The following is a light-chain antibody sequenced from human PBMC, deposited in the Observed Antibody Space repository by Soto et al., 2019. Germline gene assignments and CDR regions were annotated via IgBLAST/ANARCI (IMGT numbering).Light chain of an antibody. J-gene: IGLJ1*01. CDR1: SSDIGGSKY. Sequence: QSALTQPASLSGSPGQSITISCAGTSSDIGGSKYVSWYQQHPGKAPKLIIYEVTYRPSGVSARFSGPKSGNTASLTVSGLQAEDEADYYCSSKRRSDALYVFGTGTKLTVL. CDR2: EVT. V-gene: IGLV2-14*01. CDR3: SSKRRSDALYV.